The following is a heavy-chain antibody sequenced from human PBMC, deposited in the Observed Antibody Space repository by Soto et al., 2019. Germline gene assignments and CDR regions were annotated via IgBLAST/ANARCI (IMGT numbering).Heavy chain of an antibody. Sequence: PGGSLRLSCAASGFTFSSYEMNWVRQAPGKGLEWVSYISSSGSTIYYADSVKGRFTISRDNAKNSLYLQMNSLRAEDTAVYYCASWGSSSWYESDTWGQGTLVTVSS. J-gene: IGHJ5*02. CDR2: ISSSGSTI. CDR3: ASWGSSSWYESDT. CDR1: GFTFSSYE. D-gene: IGHD6-13*01. V-gene: IGHV3-48*03.